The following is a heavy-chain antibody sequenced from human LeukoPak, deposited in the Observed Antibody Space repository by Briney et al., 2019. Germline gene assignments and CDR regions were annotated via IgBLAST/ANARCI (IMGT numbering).Heavy chain of an antibody. CDR2: ISGSGGST. D-gene: IGHD2-2*01. CDR1: GFTFSSYA. J-gene: IGHJ4*02. CDR3: MKDHTLYCSSTSCYAPSFDY. Sequence: PGGSLRLSCAASGFTFSSYAMSWVRQAPGKGLEWVSGISGSGGSTYYADSVKGRFTISRDNSKNTLYLQMNSLRAEDTAVYYCMKDHTLYCSSTSCYAPSFDYWGQGTLVTVSS. V-gene: IGHV3-23*01.